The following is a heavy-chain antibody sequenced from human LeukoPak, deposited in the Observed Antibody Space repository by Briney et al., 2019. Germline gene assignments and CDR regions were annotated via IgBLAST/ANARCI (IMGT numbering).Heavy chain of an antibody. CDR3: ARVSSPWSPRDAFDI. CDR2: TYYKSKWYN. D-gene: IGHD1-26*01. Sequence: SQTLSLTCAISGGSVSSNSAVWNWIRQSPSRGLEWLGRTYYKSKWYNDYAVSVKSRITINPDTSKNQFSLQLNSLTPEDTAVYYRARVSSPWSPRDAFDIWGQGTMVTVSS. J-gene: IGHJ3*02. V-gene: IGHV6-1*01. CDR1: GGSVSSNSAV.